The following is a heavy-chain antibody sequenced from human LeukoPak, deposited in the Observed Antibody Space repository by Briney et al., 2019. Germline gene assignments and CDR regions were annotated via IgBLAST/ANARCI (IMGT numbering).Heavy chain of an antibody. CDR3: ARVDTVMAYYFDL. D-gene: IGHD5-18*01. Sequence: GGSLRLSCAASGFTVSTNCMTWVRQAPGKGLEWVSTIYSGGTTYYADSVMGRFTISRHNSRNTLYLQMNSLRAEDTAVYYCARVDTVMAYYFDLWGQGTLVTVSS. J-gene: IGHJ4*02. V-gene: IGHV3-53*04. CDR2: IYSGGTT. CDR1: GFTVSTNC.